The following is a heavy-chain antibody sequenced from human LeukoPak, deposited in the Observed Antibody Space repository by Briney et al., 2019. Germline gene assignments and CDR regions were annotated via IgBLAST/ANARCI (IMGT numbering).Heavy chain of an antibody. D-gene: IGHD2-2*01. J-gene: IGHJ3*02. CDR3: ASPSLGYCSSTSCSLRAFDI. CDR2: IYYSGTT. Sequence: SETLSLTCTVSGGSISSYYWNWIRQPPGKGLEWIGYIYYSGTTNYNPSLKSRVTISVDTSKNQFSLKLSSVTAADTAVYYCASPSLGYCSSTSCSLRAFDIWGQGTMVTVSS. CDR1: GGSISSYY. V-gene: IGHV4-59*01.